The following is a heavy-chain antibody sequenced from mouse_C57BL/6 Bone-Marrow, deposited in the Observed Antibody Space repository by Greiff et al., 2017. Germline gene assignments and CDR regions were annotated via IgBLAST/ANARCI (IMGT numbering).Heavy chain of an antibody. CDR3: ARYDYDPAWFAY. V-gene: IGHV5-12*01. CDR2: ISNGGGST. CDR1: GFTFSDYY. Sequence: EVQGVESGGGLVQPGGSLKLSCAASGFTFSDYYMYWVRQTPEKRLEWVAYISNGGGSTYYPDTVKGRFTISRDNAKNTLYLQMSRLKSEDTAMYYCARYDYDPAWFAYWGQGTLVTVSA. D-gene: IGHD2-4*01. J-gene: IGHJ3*01.